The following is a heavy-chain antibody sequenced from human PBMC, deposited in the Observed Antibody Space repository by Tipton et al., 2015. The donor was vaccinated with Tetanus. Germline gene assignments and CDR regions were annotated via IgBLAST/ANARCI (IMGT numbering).Heavy chain of an antibody. CDR2: INHSGNT. V-gene: IGHV4-34*01. Sequence: TLSLTCAVYGASFSDYCWSWIRQAPGKGLEWIGEINHSGNTNHNPSLKSRVTLSVDTSKNQFSLKLNSVTAADTAMYYCVTVNFPNYYHYGTDVWGQGTTVTVSS. CDR3: VTVNFPNYYHYGTDV. D-gene: IGHD1-1*01. CDR1: GASFSDYC. J-gene: IGHJ6*02.